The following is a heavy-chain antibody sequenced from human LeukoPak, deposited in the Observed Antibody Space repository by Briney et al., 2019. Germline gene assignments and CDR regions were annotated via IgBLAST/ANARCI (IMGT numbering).Heavy chain of an antibody. Sequence: SQTLSLTCTVSVGSISSGDYYWSWIRQPPGKGLEWIAYMYYSGSTYYNPSLKSRVTMSADTSKDQLSLKLSSVTAADTAVYYCARPYYYDSRIDPWGQGILVTVSS. CDR2: MYYSGST. CDR1: VGSISSGDYY. J-gene: IGHJ5*01. V-gene: IGHV4-30-4*01. CDR3: ARPYYYDSRIDP. D-gene: IGHD3-22*01.